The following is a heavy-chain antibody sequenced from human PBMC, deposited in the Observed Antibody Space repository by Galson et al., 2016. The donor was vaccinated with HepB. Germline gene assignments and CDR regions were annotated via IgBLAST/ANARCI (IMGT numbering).Heavy chain of an antibody. J-gene: IGHJ4*02. CDR3: ARKGSGWHESNFDY. D-gene: IGHD6-19*01. CDR2: ISSSSSHI. Sequence: SLRLSCAASGLSVSINYMSWVRQAPGKGLEWVSSISSSSSHIYYADSVKGRLTVSRDNAKNSLYLQMNSLTAEDTAVYYCARKGSGWHESNFDYWGQGALVTVSS. CDR1: GLSVSINY. V-gene: IGHV3-21*06.